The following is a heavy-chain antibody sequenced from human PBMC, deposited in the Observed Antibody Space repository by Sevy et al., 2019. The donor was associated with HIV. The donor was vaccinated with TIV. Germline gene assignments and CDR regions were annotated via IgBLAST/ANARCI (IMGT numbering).Heavy chain of an antibody. CDR2: IRYDGSNK. D-gene: IGHD2-2*01. V-gene: IGHV3-30*02. J-gene: IGHJ6*02. CDR3: AKAISGSSTLHGMDV. Sequence: GGSLRLSCAASGFTFSSYGMHWVRQAPGKGLEWVAFIRYDGSNKYYADSVKGRFTISRDNSKNTLYLQMNSLRAEDTAGYYCAKAISGSSTLHGMDVWGQGTTVTVSS. CDR1: GFTFSSYG.